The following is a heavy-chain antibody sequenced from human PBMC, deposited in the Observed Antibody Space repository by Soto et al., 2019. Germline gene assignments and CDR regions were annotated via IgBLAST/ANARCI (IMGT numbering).Heavy chain of an antibody. D-gene: IGHD4-4*01. V-gene: IGHV4-59*01. CDR2: IYYSGST. J-gene: IGHJ5*02. CDR1: GGSISSYY. CDR3: GREHGKYRNYGLGWFDP. Sequence: SETLSLTCTVSGGSISSYYWSWIRQPPGKGLEWIGYIYYSGSTNYNPSLKSRVTISVDTSKNQFSLKLSSVTAADTAVYYCGREHGKYRNYGLGWFDPWGQGTLVTVSS.